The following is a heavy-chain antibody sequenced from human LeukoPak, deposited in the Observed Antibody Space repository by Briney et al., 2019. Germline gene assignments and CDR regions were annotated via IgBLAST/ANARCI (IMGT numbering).Heavy chain of an antibody. CDR3: ARLDCSSTSCYLSRVYYYYMDV. D-gene: IGHD2-2*01. J-gene: IGHJ6*03. CDR1: GGSFSGNY. Sequence: SETLSLSCAVYGGSFSGNYWGWIRQPPGKGLEWIGSIYYSGSTYYNPSLKSRVTISVDTSKNQFSLKLSSVTAADTAVYYCARLDCSSTSCYLSRVYYYYMDVWGKGTTVTVSS. V-gene: IGHV4-39*01. CDR2: IYYSGST.